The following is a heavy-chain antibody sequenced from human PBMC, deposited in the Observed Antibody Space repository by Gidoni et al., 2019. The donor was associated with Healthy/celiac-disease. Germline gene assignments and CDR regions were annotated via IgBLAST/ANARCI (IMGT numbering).Heavy chain of an antibody. CDR3: AKDIGGTVAGTFDY. CDR2: ISRNSGSI. V-gene: IGHV3-9*01. J-gene: IGHJ4*02. CDR1: VFIFADYA. Sequence: EVQLVESGGGLVQPGRSLRLSCAASVFIFADYAMHWVRQAPGKGLEWCSVISRNSGSIGYADSVKGRFTISRDNAKNSLYLQMNSLRAEDTALYYCAKDIGGTVAGTFDYWGQGTLVTVSS. D-gene: IGHD6-19*01.